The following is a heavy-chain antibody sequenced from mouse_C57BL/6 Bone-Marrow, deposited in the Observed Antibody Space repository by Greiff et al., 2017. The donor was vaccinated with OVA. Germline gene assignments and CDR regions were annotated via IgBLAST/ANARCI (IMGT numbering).Heavy chain of an antibody. CDR3: AILTGVFAY. Sequence: QVQLQQPGAELVKPGASVKLSCKASGYTFTSYWMQWVKQRPGQGLEWIGWIYPRDGSTKYNEKFKGKATLTVDTSSSTAYMELHSLTSEDSAVYFCAILTGVFAYWGQGTLVTVSA. CDR1: GYTFTSYW. J-gene: IGHJ3*01. CDR2: IYPRDGST. V-gene: IGHV1-85*01. D-gene: IGHD4-1*01.